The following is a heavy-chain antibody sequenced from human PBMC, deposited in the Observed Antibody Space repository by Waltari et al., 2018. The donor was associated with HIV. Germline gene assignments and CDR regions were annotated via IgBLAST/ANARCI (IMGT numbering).Heavy chain of an antibody. V-gene: IGHV4-39*01. J-gene: IGHJ5*02. D-gene: IGHD2-21*02. Sequence: QLQLQESGPGLVKPSETLSLTCTVSGDSISSSSYYWGWIRQPPGKGLEWIGSSSYSGSTYYNPPLKSRVTISVDTSKNQFSLKLSSVTAADTAVYYCARRAVVVTAKGPFDPWGQGTLVTVSS. CDR3: ARRAVVVTAKGPFDP. CDR2: SSYSGST. CDR1: GDSISSSSYY.